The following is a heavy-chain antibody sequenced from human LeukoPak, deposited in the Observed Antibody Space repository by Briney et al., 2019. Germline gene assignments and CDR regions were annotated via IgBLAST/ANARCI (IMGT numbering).Heavy chain of an antibody. J-gene: IGHJ4*02. Sequence: ASVKVSCKASGGTFSGYAMHWVRQAPGQRLEWMGWINAGNGNTKYSQKFQGRVTITRDTSASTAYMELSSLRSEDTAVYYCACSVTTQFQGDYWGQGTLVTVSS. CDR3: ACSVTTQFQGDY. CDR1: GGTFSGYA. CDR2: INAGNGNT. D-gene: IGHD4-17*01. V-gene: IGHV1-3*01.